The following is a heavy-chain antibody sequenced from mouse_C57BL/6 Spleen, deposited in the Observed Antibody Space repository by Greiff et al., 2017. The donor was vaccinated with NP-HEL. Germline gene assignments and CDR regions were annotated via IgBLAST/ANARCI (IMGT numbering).Heavy chain of an antibody. D-gene: IGHD2-5*01. J-gene: IGHJ2*01. V-gene: IGHV1-26*01. CDR2: INPNNGGT. CDR3: ARPLSYYSNYPFDY. Sequence: EVQLQQSGPELVKPGASVKISCKASGYTFTDYYMNWVKQSHGKSLEWIGDINPNNGGTSYNQKFKGKATLTVDKSSSTAYMELRSLTSEDSAVYYCARPLSYYSNYPFDYWGQGTTLTVSS. CDR1: GYTFTDYY.